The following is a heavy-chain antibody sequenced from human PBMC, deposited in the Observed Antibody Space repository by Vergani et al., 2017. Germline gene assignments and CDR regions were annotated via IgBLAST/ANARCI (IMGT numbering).Heavy chain of an antibody. CDR2: NNAGNGNT. CDR3: ARPHGDILPPDPRRLDY. CDR1: GYTFTTYA. D-gene: IGHD6-25*01. J-gene: IGHJ4*02. V-gene: IGHV1-3*01. Sequence: QVPLVQSGAEVKKPGASVKVSCKASGYTFTTYAMHWVRQAPGQRLEWMGWNNAGNGNTKYSQKFQGRVTITRDTSASTAYMELSSLRSEDTAVYYCARPHGDILPPDPRRLDYWGQGTLVTVSS.